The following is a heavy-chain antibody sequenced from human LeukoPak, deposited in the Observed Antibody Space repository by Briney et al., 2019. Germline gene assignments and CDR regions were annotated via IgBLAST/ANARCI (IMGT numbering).Heavy chain of an antibody. CDR1: GGSISSYY. J-gene: IGHJ6*03. V-gene: IGHV4-4*09. D-gene: IGHD3-10*01. CDR3: ARHTGGYYYYYYMDV. CDR2: IYTSGST. Sequence: PSETLSLTCTVSGGSISSYYWSWIRQPPGKGLGWIGYIYTSGSTNYNPSLKSRVTISVDTSKNQFSLKLSSVTAADTAVYYCARHTGGYYYYYYMDVWGKGTTVTVSS.